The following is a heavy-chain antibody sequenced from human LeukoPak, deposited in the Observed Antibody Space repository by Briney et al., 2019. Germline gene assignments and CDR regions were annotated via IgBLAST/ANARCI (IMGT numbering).Heavy chain of an antibody. Sequence: GGSLRLSCAASGFTFSSYSMNWVRQAPGKGLEWVSSISSSSSYIYYADSVKGRFTISRDDAKNSLYLQMNSLRAEDTAVYYCASISGSYSVSNWGQGALVTVSS. D-gene: IGHD1-26*01. J-gene: IGHJ4*02. CDR2: ISSSSSYI. V-gene: IGHV3-21*01. CDR1: GFTFSSYS. CDR3: ASISGSYSVSN.